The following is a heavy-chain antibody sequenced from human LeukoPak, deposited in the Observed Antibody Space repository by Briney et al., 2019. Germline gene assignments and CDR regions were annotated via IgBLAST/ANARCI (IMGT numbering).Heavy chain of an antibody. J-gene: IGHJ6*02. V-gene: IGHV3-30*18. D-gene: IGHD2/OR15-2a*01. CDR3: AKDVSALSHYYGMDV. CDR2: ISYDGSNK. Sequence: PGGSLRLSCAASGFTFSSYGMHWVRQAPGKGLEWVAVISYDGSNKYYADSVKGRFTISRDNSKNTLYLQMSSLRAEDTAVYYCAKDVSALSHYYGMDVWGQGTTVTVSS. CDR1: GFTFSSYG.